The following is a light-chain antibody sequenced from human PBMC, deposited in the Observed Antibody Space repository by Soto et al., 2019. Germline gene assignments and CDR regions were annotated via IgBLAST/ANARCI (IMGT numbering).Light chain of an antibody. CDR2: YDS. V-gene: IGLV3-21*01. J-gene: IGLJ2*01. CDR1: NVGSRS. CDR3: QVWEATGDQVV. Sequence: SYELTQPPSVSVAPGETARISCGGNNVGSRSVHWYQQKPGQAPFLVIYYDSDRPSGIPERFSGSNSGNTATLIIRRVEDGDEADYYCQVWEATGDQVVFGGGTKLTV.